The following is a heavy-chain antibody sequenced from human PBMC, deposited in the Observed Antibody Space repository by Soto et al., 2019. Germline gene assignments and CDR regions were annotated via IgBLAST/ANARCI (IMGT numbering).Heavy chain of an antibody. D-gene: IGHD3-10*01. Sequence: QVQLVESGGGVVQPGRSLRLSCVASGFTFSSYAMHWVRQAPGKGLEWVAVISYDGSNKYYADSVKGRFTISRDNSKNTLYLQMNSLRAEDTAVYYCATELLWAYFDDWGQGTLVTVSS. CDR3: ATELLWAYFDD. V-gene: IGHV3-30-3*01. J-gene: IGHJ4*02. CDR2: ISYDGSNK. CDR1: GFTFSSYA.